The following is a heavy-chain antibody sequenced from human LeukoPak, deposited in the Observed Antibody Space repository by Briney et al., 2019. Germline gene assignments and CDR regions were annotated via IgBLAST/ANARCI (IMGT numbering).Heavy chain of an antibody. Sequence: QTGGSLRLSCAASGFSFTSYAMSWVRQAPGKGLDWVSGISGSGTTIHYADSAKGRFTISRDNSKNTLYLQMNSLRAEDTAVYYCAKEINHQWLVPLDAFDIWGQGTMVTVSS. CDR1: GFSFTSYA. V-gene: IGHV3-23*01. CDR2: ISGSGTTI. CDR3: AKEINHQWLVPLDAFDI. J-gene: IGHJ3*02. D-gene: IGHD6-19*01.